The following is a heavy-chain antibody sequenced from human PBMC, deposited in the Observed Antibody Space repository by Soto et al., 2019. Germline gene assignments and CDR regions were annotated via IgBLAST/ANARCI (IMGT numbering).Heavy chain of an antibody. J-gene: IGHJ4*02. V-gene: IGHV4-4*09. CDR2: IYDSGTT. CDR3: ARRNYGEEGYFFDF. D-gene: IGHD4-17*01. CDR1: GGSITGYY. Sequence: PSETLSLTCXVSGGSITGYYWSWIRMPPGKGLEWIGYIYDSGTTTYNAALKSRVSISAETSKNQFSLNLRSVTAADTAIYYCARRNYGEEGYFFDFWGQGVLVTVSS.